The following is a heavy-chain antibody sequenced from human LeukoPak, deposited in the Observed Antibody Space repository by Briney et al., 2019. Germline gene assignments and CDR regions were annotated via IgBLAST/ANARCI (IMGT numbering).Heavy chain of an antibody. Sequence: SETLSLTCTVSGGSINSSSYYWGWIRQPPGKGLEWIGSIFYSGNTYDNPSLKSRVTISVDTSKNQFSLQLNSVTAADTAVYYCARHRSKWLQSSFDYWGQGTLVTVSS. V-gene: IGHV4-39*01. CDR2: IFYSGNT. CDR1: GGSINSSSYY. CDR3: ARHRSKWLQSSFDY. J-gene: IGHJ4*02. D-gene: IGHD5-24*01.